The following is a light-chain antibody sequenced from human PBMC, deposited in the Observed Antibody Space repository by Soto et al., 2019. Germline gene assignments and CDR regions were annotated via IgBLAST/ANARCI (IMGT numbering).Light chain of an antibody. J-gene: IGKJ1*01. Sequence: EIVLTQSHGTLSLSPGARATLSCRASQSVSRSDLAWYQQKPGQAPRLLIYGASSRATGIPDRFSGSGSGTDFTLTISRMEPEDFAVYYCQQFSSTPSWTFGQGTKVDNK. CDR1: QSVSRSD. CDR2: GAS. V-gene: IGKV3-20*01. CDR3: QQFSSTPSWT.